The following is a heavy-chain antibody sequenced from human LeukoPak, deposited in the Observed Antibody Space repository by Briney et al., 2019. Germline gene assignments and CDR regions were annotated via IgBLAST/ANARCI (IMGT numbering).Heavy chain of an antibody. CDR1: GFTFSSYA. J-gene: IGHJ4*02. Sequence: GGSLRLSCAASGFTFSSYAMSWVRQAPGKGLEWVSAISGSGGSTYYADSVKGRFTISRDNSKNTLYLQMNSLRTEDTAVYFCAKASTQYYFDYWGQGTLVTVSS. CDR3: AKASTQYYFDY. CDR2: ISGSGGST. D-gene: IGHD2-2*01. V-gene: IGHV3-23*01.